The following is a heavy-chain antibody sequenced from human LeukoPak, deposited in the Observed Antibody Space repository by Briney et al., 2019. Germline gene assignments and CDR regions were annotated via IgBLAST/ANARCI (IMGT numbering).Heavy chain of an antibody. Sequence: GASVKVSCKASGYTFTSYAMHWVRQAPGQRLEWMGWINAGNGNTKYSQKFQGRVTITADESTSTAYMELSSLRSEDTAVYYCVNSKVGATLSGYNWFDPWGQGTLVTVSS. J-gene: IGHJ5*02. CDR1: GYTFTSYA. CDR2: INAGNGNT. V-gene: IGHV1-3*01. D-gene: IGHD1-26*01. CDR3: VNSKVGATLSGYNWFDP.